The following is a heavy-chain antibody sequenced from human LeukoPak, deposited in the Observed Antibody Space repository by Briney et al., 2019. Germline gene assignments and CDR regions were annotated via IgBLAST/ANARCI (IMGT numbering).Heavy chain of an antibody. Sequence: SVKVSCKASGGTFGSYAISWVRQAPGQGLEWMGGIIPIFGTANYAQKFQGRVTITADESTSTAYMELSSLRSEDTAVYYCARFSSGWSWAFDIWGQGTMVTVSS. J-gene: IGHJ3*02. CDR3: ARFSSGWSWAFDI. V-gene: IGHV1-69*01. CDR2: IIPIFGTA. CDR1: GGTFGSYA. D-gene: IGHD6-19*01.